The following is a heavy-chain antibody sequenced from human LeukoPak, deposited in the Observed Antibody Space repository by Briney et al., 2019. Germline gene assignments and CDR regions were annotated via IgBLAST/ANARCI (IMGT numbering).Heavy chain of an antibody. CDR2: INWNGGST. Sequence: GGSLRLSCVASGFTFDDYGMSWVRQAPGKGLEWVSGINWNGGSTGYADSVKGRFTISRDSSKNTLYLQMNSLRAEDTAVYYCAKLRLKYSYGYDAFDIWGQGTMVTVSS. J-gene: IGHJ3*02. CDR1: GFTFDDYG. D-gene: IGHD5-18*01. CDR3: AKLRLKYSYGYDAFDI. V-gene: IGHV3-20*04.